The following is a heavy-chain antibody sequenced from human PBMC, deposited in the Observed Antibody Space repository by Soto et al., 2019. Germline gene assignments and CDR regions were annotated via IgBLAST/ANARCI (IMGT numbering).Heavy chain of an antibody. CDR1: GFTFSSYW. CDR2: IKQDGSEK. V-gene: IGHV3-7*05. CDR3: ARAWHGVGAVHDY. J-gene: IGHJ4*02. D-gene: IGHD1-26*01. Sequence: GGSLRLSCAASGFTFSSYWMSWVRQAPGKGLEWVANIKQDGSEKYYVDSVKGRFTISRDNAKNSLYLQMNSLRAEDTAVYYCARAWHGVGAVHDYWGKGTLVTVSS.